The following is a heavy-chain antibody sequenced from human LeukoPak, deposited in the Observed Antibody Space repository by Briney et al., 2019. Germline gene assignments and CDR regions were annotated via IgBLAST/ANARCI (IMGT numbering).Heavy chain of an antibody. CDR3: AGTTAVGYCSSTSCYKRPFDY. J-gene: IGHJ4*02. CDR2: IYYSGST. CDR1: GYSISSGYY. Sequence: PSETLSLTCAVSGYSISSGYYWGWIRQPPGKGLEWIGYIYYSGSTNYNPSLKSRVTISVDTSKNQFSLKLSSVTAADTAVYYCAGTTAVGYCSSTSCYKRPFDYWGQGTLVTVSS. D-gene: IGHD2-2*02. V-gene: IGHV4-61*01.